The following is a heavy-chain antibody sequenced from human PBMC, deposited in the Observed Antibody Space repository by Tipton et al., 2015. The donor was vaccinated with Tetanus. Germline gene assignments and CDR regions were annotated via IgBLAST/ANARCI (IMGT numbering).Heavy chain of an antibody. J-gene: IGHJ5*02. Sequence: TLSLTCTVSGGSISGYYWSWVRQPAGKGLEWIGHMYTNGDTRYNPSLRSRVTLSVDTSKKQVSLKLNSVTAADTAVYYCARGGYCSGPTCYSFDPWGQGTLVTVSS. CDR1: GGSISGYY. CDR2: MYTNGDT. D-gene: IGHD2-15*01. V-gene: IGHV4-4*07. CDR3: ARGGYCSGPTCYSFDP.